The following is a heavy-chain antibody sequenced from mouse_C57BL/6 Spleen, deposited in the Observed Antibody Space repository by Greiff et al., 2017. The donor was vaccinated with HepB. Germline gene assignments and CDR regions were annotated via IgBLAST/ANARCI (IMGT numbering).Heavy chain of an antibody. J-gene: IGHJ3*01. Sequence: QVQLKQPGAELVRPGTSVKLSCKASGYTFTSYWMHWVKQRPGQGLEWIGVIDPSDSYTNYNQKFKGKATLTVDTSSSTAYMQLSSLTSEDSAVYYCARGGYDGGAYWGQGTLVTVSA. CDR2: IDPSDSYT. CDR3: ARGGYDGGAY. D-gene: IGHD2-2*01. CDR1: GYTFTSYW. V-gene: IGHV1-59*01.